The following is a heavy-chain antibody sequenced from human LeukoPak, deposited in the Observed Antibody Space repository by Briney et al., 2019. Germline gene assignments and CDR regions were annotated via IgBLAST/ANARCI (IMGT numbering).Heavy chain of an antibody. J-gene: IGHJ3*02. CDR3: AKDSSGYLHFDI. Sequence: GGSLRLSCAASGSTFSSYAMSWVRQAPGRGLEWVSAISGSGGSTYYADSVKGRFTISRDNSKNTLYLQMNSLRAEDTAVYYCAKDSSGYLHFDIWGQGTMVTVSS. CDR1: GSTFSSYA. V-gene: IGHV3-23*01. CDR2: ISGSGGST. D-gene: IGHD3-22*01.